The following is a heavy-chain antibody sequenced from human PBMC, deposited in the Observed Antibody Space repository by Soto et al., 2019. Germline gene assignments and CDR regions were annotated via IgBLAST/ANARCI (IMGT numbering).Heavy chain of an antibody. D-gene: IGHD1-1*01. J-gene: IGHJ4*02. CDR2: IWYDGSNK. Sequence: QVQLVESGGGVVQPGRSLRLSCAASGFTFSSYGMHWVRQAPGKGLEWVAVIWYDGSNKYYADSVKGRFTISRDNSKNPLYLQMNSLRAEDTAVYYCARDPGYNWNADYWGQGTLVTVSS. V-gene: IGHV3-33*01. CDR1: GFTFSSYG. CDR3: ARDPGYNWNADY.